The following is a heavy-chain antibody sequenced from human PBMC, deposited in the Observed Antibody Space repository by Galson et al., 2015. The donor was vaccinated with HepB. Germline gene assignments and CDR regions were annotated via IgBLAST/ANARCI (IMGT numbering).Heavy chain of an antibody. D-gene: IGHD1-26*01. J-gene: IGHJ4*02. CDR2: INPNSGGT. CDR1: GYTFTGYY. V-gene: IGHV1-2*04. CDR3: ARVSRGSYGLPDY. Sequence: SVKVSCKASGYTFTGYYMHWVRQAPGQGLEWMGWINPNSGGTNYAQKFQGWVTMTRDTSISTAYMELSRLRSDDTAVYYCARVSRGSYGLPDYWGQGTLVTVSS.